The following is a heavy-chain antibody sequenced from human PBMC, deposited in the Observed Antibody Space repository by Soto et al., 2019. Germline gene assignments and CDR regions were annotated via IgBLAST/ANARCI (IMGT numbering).Heavy chain of an antibody. V-gene: IGHV4-30-4*01. Sequence: QVQLQESGPGLVKPSQTLSLTCIVSGDSISSGDYYWSWIRQPPGKCLEWIGYIYYSSTTYYNPSVKSPITISIDQFKYHFSTELTSVPASDPAVYYCASGPRGGDCYHAESWDQGTLVTLSS. CDR1: GDSISSGDYY. CDR2: IYYSSTT. D-gene: IGHD2-21*02. J-gene: IGHJ5*02. CDR3: ASGPRGGDCYHAES.